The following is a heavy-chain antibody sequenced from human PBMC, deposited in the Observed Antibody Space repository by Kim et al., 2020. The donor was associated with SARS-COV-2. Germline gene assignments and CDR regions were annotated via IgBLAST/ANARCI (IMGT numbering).Heavy chain of an antibody. J-gene: IGHJ4*02. CDR2: INPSGGST. CDR3: ARDGNYYGSGSYAYFDY. CDR1: GYTFTSYY. Sequence: ASVKVSCKASGYTFTSYYMHWVRQAPGQGLEWMGIINPSGGSTSYAQKFQGRVTMTRDTSTSTVYMELSSLRSEDTAVYYCARDGNYYGSGSYAYFDYWGQGTLVTVSS. V-gene: IGHV1-46*01. D-gene: IGHD3-10*01.